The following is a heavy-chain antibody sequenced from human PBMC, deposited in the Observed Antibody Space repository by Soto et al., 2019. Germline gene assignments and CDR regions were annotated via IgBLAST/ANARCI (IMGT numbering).Heavy chain of an antibody. CDR2: ISSSSRTI. Sequence: GGSLRLACAASGFTFSSYSMNWVRQPPGKGLEWVAYISSSSRTIYYADSVKGRFTITRDNAKNSLSLQMNSLRTEDSGVFYCAGEQILGCCSGGSCCSGWFDHWGQGTLVTVSS. J-gene: IGHJ5*02. D-gene: IGHD2-15*01. CDR1: GFTFSSYS. CDR3: AGEQILGCCSGGSCCSGWFDH. V-gene: IGHV3-48*04.